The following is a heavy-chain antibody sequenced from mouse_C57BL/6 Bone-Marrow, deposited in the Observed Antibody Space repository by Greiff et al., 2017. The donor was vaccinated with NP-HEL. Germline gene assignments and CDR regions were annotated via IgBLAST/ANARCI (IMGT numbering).Heavy chain of an antibody. CDR1: GYTFTSYW. D-gene: IGHD2-12*01. J-gene: IGHJ4*01. V-gene: IGHV1-50*01. CDR2: IDPSDSYT. CDR3: AREELSFYYAMDY. Sequence: VQLQQPGAELVKPGASVKLSCKASGYTFTSYWMQWVKQRPGQGLEWIGEIDPSDSYTNYNQKFKGKATLTVDTSSSTAYMQLSSLTSEDSAVYYCAREELSFYYAMDYWGQGTTVTVSS.